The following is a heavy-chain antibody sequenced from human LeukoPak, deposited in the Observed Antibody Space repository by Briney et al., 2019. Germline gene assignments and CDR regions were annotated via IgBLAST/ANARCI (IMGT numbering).Heavy chain of an antibody. V-gene: IGHV4-31*03. J-gene: IGHJ6*03. CDR3: ATSAYYYYYMDV. D-gene: IGHD6-6*01. CDR2: IYYSGST. CDR1: GASISSGGYY. Sequence: SETLSLTCTVSGASISSGGYYWNWIRQHPGKGLEWIGYIYYSGSTYYNPSLKSRVTISVDTSKNQFSLKLSSVTAADTAVYYCATSAYYYYYMDVWGKGTTVTVSS.